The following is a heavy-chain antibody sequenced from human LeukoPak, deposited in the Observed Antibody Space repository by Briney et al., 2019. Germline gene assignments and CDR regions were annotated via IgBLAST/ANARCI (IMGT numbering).Heavy chain of an antibody. D-gene: IGHD2-21*02. J-gene: IGHJ5*02. V-gene: IGHV3-30*04. CDR1: GFTFSSYA. Sequence: GGSLRLSCAASGFTFSSYAMHWVRQAPGKGLEWVAVISYDGSNKYYADSVKGRFTISRDNSKNTLYLQMNNLRAEDTAVYYCARSRGHIVVVTAIIGWFDPWGQGTLVTVSS. CDR3: ARSRGHIVVVTAIIGWFDP. CDR2: ISYDGSNK.